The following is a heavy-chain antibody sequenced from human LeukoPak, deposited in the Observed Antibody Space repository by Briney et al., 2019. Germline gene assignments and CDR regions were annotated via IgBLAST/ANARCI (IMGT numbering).Heavy chain of an antibody. Sequence: SETLSLTCTVSGGSISSYYWSWIRRPPGKGLEWIGYIYYSGSTNYNPSLKSRVTISVDTSKNQFSLKLSSVTAADTAVYYCASAGDTAMVPIYYYGMDVWGKGTTVTVSS. J-gene: IGHJ6*04. V-gene: IGHV4-59*01. D-gene: IGHD5-18*01. CDR3: ASAGDTAMVPIYYYGMDV. CDR1: GGSISSYY. CDR2: IYYSGST.